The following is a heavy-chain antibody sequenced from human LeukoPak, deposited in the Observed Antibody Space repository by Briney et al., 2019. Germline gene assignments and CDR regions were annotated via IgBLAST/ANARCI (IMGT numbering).Heavy chain of an antibody. V-gene: IGHV4-4*07. CDR2: IFSSGSS. CDR1: GGSISSYS. Sequence: SETLSLTCSVSGGSISSYSWSWIRQPAGKGLDWIGRIFSSGSSKYNPSLKSRVIMSVDTSKNQFSLQLNSVTPEDTAVYYCARAPGGDDAFDIWGQGTMVTVSS. D-gene: IGHD7-27*01. CDR3: ARAPGGDDAFDI. J-gene: IGHJ3*02.